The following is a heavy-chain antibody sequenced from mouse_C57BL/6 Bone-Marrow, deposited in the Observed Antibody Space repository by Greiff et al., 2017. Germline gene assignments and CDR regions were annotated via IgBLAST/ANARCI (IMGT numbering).Heavy chain of an antibody. CDR3: ARVPFYYYAMDY. J-gene: IGHJ4*01. Sequence: EVQLLESGAGLVKPGGSLKFSCAASGFTFSSYAMSWVRQTPEKRLEWVATISAGGSYTYYPDNVKGRFTISRDNAKNNLYLQMSHLQSEDSARYYCARVPFYYYAMDYWGQGTSDTVSS. CDR2: ISAGGSYT. CDR1: GFTFSSYA. V-gene: IGHV5-4*01.